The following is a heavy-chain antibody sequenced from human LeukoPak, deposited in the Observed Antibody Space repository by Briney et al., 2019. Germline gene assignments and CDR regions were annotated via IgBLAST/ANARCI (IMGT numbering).Heavy chain of an antibody. D-gene: IGHD6-13*01. V-gene: IGHV1-2*02. CDR2: INSNSGGT. CDR3: AREPYSTSCLGY. Sequence: GASVKVSCKPSGYTFTGYYMHWVSQAPEQGLEWMGWINSNSGGTNYAQKFQGRGIMTRDTSIRTAYMELNRLRTDDTAVYYCAREPYSTSCLGYWGEGTLVTVSS. CDR1: GYTFTGYY. J-gene: IGHJ4*02.